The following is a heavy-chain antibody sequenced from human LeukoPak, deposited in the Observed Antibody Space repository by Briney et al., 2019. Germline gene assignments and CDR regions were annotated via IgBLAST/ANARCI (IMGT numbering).Heavy chain of an antibody. CDR3: AKGPHQYYFDC. J-gene: IGHJ4*02. CDR2: ISYDGSNK. V-gene: IGHV3-30*18. D-gene: IGHD2-2*01. CDR1: GFTFSSYG. Sequence: PGRSLRLSCAASGFTFSSYGMPWVRQAPGKGLEWVAVISYDGSNKYYADSVKGRFTISRDNSKNTLYLHMNSLRAEDTAVYFCAKGPHQYYFDCWGQGTLVTVSS.